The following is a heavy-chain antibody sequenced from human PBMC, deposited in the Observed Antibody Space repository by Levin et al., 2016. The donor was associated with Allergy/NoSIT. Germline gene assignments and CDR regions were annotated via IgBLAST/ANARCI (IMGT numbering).Heavy chain of an antibody. J-gene: IGHJ4*02. D-gene: IGHD4-17*01. Sequence: VRQMPGKGLEWMGRIDPSDSYTNYSPSFQGHVTISADKSISTAYLQWSSLKASDTAMYYCASHDYGDYVFDYWGQGTLVTVSS. V-gene: IGHV5-10-1*01. CDR3: ASHDYGDYVFDY. CDR2: IDPSDSYT.